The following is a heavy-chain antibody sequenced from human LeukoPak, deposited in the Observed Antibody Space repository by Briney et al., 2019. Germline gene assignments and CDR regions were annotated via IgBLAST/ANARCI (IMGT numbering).Heavy chain of an antibody. D-gene: IGHD2-15*01. CDR2: INHSGST. CDR3: ARDTSRVVAATGFDP. J-gene: IGHJ5*02. CDR1: GGSFSGYY. V-gene: IGHV4-34*01. Sequence: SETLSLTCAVYGGSFSGYYWSWIRQPPGKGLEWIGEINHSGSTNYNPSLKSRVTISVDTSKNQFSLKLSSVTAADTAVYYCARDTSRVVAATGFDPWGQGTLVTVSS.